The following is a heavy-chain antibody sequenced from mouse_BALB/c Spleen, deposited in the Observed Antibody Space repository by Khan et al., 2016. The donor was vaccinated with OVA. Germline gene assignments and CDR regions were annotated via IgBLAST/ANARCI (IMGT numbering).Heavy chain of an antibody. D-gene: IGHD1-1*01. CDR3: ARGGYGRFGY. CDR2: INPSSDYN. J-gene: IGHJ3*01. V-gene: IGHV1-4*01. Sequence: QVQLQQSGAELARPGASVKMSCKASGYIFTSYMIHWVKQRPGQGLEWIGDINPSSDYNNYNQKFKDKATLTADTSSSTAYMQLSSLTSEDSAVYYCARGGYGRFGYWGQGTLVTVSA. CDR1: GYIFTSYM.